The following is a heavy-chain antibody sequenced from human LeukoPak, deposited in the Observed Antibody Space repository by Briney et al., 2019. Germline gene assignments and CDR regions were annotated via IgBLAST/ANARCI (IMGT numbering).Heavy chain of an antibody. D-gene: IGHD2-2*01. Sequence: SETLSLTCTVSGGSISSGSYYWSWIRQPAGKGLEWIGRIYTSGSTNYNPSLKSRVTISVDTSKNQLSLKLSSVTAADTAVYYCARGHVPNWFDPWGQGTLVTVSS. CDR1: GGSISSGSYY. J-gene: IGHJ5*02. CDR3: ARGHVPNWFDP. CDR2: IYTSGST. V-gene: IGHV4-61*02.